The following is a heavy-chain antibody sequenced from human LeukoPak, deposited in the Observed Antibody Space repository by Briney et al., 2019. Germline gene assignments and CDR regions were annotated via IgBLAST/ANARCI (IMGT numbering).Heavy chain of an antibody. V-gene: IGHV3-7*05. J-gene: IGHJ4*02. CDR3: ARGRYNWSY. Sequence: GGSLRLSFAASGLNNFSTYCMTWVRQAPGRGLEWVANIKEDESETYYVDSVKVRFTISRDNAKNSLYLQMNNLRAEDTAVYYCARGRYNWSYWGQGNAFSVSS. CDR1: GLNNFSTYC. D-gene: IGHD1-20*01. CDR2: IKEDESET.